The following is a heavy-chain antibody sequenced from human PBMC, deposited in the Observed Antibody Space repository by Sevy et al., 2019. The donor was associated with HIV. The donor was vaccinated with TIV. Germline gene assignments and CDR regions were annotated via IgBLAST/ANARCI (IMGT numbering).Heavy chain of an antibody. CDR2: IKQDGSVK. Sequence: GGSLRLSCVASGFSLNNYWMNWVRQAPGKGLEWVVNIKQDGSVKYYVDSVRGRFTISRDNARNLVFLQMSSLRVDDSALYYCVRAIAKDGSFWGQGTLVTVSS. V-gene: IGHV3-7*01. J-gene: IGHJ4*02. CDR1: GFSLNNYW. D-gene: IGHD6-13*01. CDR3: VRAIAKDGSF.